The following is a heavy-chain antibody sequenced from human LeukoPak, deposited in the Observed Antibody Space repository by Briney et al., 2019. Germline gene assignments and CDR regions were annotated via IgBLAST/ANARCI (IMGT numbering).Heavy chain of an antibody. CDR1: GGTISSGGYY. D-gene: IGHD6-13*01. V-gene: IGHV4-31*03. CDR2: IYYSGST. Sequence: SETLSLTCTVSGGTISSGGYYWSWLRQHPGKGLEWIGYIYYSGSTYYNPSPKSRVTISVDTSKNQFSLKLSSVTAADTAVYYCARGRDSSSWLPDYWGQGTLVTVSS. J-gene: IGHJ4*02. CDR3: ARGRDSSSWLPDY.